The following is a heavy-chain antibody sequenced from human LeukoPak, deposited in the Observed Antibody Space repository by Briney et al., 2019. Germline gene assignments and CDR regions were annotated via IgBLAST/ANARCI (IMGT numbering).Heavy chain of an antibody. Sequence: WASVKVSCKASGGTFSSYAISWVRQAPGQGLEWMGGIIPIFGTANYAQKFQGRVTITADESTSTAYMELSSLRSEDTAVYYCASGGSGSSVDYWGQGTLVTVSS. CDR2: IIPIFGTA. CDR1: GGTFSSYA. J-gene: IGHJ4*02. D-gene: IGHD3-10*01. CDR3: ASGGSGSSVDY. V-gene: IGHV1-69*13.